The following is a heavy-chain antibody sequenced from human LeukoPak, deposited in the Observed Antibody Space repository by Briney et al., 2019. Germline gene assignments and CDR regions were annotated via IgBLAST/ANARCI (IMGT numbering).Heavy chain of an antibody. CDR3: ARQSWDLYYYFDY. D-gene: IGHD1-26*01. CDR1: GVSISSGTYY. CDR2: ISYSGSS. J-gene: IGHJ4*02. V-gene: IGHV4-39*07. Sequence: SETLSLTCTISGVSISSGTYYWGWIRQPPGKGLEWIGSISYSGSSYYNPSLKSRVTISVDTSKNQFSLKLSSATAADTAVYYCARQSWDLYYYFDYWGQGTLVTVSS.